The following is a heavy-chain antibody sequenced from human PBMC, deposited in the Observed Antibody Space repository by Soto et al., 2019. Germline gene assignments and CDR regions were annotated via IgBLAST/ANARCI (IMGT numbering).Heavy chain of an antibody. CDR2: INHRGST. CDR1: GGSFSGYY. D-gene: IGHD6-13*01. J-gene: IGHJ4*02. CDR3: ARYRREAVAGYTLDD. V-gene: IGHV4-34*01. Sequence: SETLSLTCVVYGGSFSGYYWSWIRQSPGKGLEWIGGINHRGSTNYNPSLKSRVTISEDTSKSQFSLKVNSMTAADTAVYYCARYRREAVAGYTLDDWGQGILVTVSS.